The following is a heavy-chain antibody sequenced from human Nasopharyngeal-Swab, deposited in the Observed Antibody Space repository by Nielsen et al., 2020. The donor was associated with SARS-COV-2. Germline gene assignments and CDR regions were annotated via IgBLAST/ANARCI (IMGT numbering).Heavy chain of an antibody. Sequence: WIRQPPGKGLEWIGSIYYSGSTYYNPSLKSRVTISVDTSKNQFSLKLSSVTAADTAVYYCAGLNPFSSWYTVYYFDYWGQGTLVTVSS. V-gene: IGHV4-39*01. D-gene: IGHD6-13*01. J-gene: IGHJ4*02. CDR2: IYYSGST. CDR3: AGLNPFSSWYTVYYFDY.